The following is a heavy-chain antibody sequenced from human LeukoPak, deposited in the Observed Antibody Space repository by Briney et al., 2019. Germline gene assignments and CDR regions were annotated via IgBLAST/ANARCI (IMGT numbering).Heavy chain of an antibody. CDR1: GFTFSSYW. CDR3: ARGGGGLNWNDEDGRIDY. J-gene: IGHJ4*02. CDR2: INSDGSST. D-gene: IGHD1-1*01. V-gene: IGHV3-74*01. Sequence: PGGYLRLSCAASGFTFSSYWMHWVRQAPGKGLVWVSRINSDGSSTSYADSVKGRFTISRDNAKNTLYLQMNSVRAEDTAVYYCARGGGGLNWNDEDGRIDYWGQGTLVTVSS.